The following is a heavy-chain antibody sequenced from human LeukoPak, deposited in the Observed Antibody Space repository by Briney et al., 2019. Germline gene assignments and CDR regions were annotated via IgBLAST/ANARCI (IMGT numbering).Heavy chain of an antibody. V-gene: IGHV4-38-2*01. CDR1: GYSISSGYY. CDR2: IYHSGSA. Sequence: SETLSLTCAVSGYSISSGYYWGWIRQPPGKGLEWIGSIYHSGSAYYNPSLKSRVTISVDTSKNQFSLKLSSVTAADTAVYYCARVGSQYSSSWNFDYWGQGTLVTVSS. CDR3: ARVGSQYSSSWNFDY. J-gene: IGHJ4*02. D-gene: IGHD6-13*01.